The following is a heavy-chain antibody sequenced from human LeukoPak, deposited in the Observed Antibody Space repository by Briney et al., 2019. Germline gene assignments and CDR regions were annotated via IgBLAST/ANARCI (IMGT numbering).Heavy chain of an antibody. CDR3: ALVGATSWAPFDY. Sequence: GGPLRLSCAVSGFTFSRFSMTWVRQAPGKGLEWVSSISSSSSYIYYRDSVKGRFTISRDNAKNSLYLQMHSLRAEDTAVYYCALVGATSWAPFDYWGQGTLVTVSS. CDR2: ISSSSSYI. V-gene: IGHV3-21*01. CDR1: GFTFSRFS. J-gene: IGHJ4*02. D-gene: IGHD1-26*01.